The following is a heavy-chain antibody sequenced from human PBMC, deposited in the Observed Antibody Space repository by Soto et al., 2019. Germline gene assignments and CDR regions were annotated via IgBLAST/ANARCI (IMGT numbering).Heavy chain of an antibody. CDR2: IYWDDDQ. V-gene: IGHV2-5*02. CDR3: AHKRDVPIGFKY. J-gene: IGHJ4*02. D-gene: IGHD3-10*01. CDR1: GFSLSINGVA. Sequence: QITLKESGPTLVKPTQTLTLTCTFSGFSLSINGVAVGWIRQPPGQALEWLALIYWDDDQRYNPSLKNRLTITKETSRNQVVLTMTNMVPVDTATYYCAHKRDVPIGFKYWGQGTLVTVSS.